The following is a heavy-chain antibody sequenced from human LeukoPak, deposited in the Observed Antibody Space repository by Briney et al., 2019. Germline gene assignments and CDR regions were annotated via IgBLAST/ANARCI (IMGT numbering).Heavy chain of an antibody. J-gene: IGHJ6*03. Sequence: SETLSLTCTVSGGSINSYYWSWIRLPPGKGLEWIGYIYYSGSTNYNPSLKSRVTISVDTSKNQFSLKLSSVTAADTAVYYCARDRRYSSSSIVHYYYMDVWGKGTTVTVSS. D-gene: IGHD6-6*01. V-gene: IGHV4-59*12. CDR3: ARDRRYSSSSIVHYYYMDV. CDR1: GGSINSYY. CDR2: IYYSGST.